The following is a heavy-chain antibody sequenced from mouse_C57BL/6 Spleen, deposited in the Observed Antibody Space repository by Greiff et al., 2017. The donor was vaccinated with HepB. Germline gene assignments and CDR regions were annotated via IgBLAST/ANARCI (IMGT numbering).Heavy chain of an antibody. Sequence: QVQLQQSGAELVKPGASVKISCKASGYAFSSYWMNWVKQRPGKGLEWIGQIYPGDGDTNYNGKFKGKATLTADKSSSTAYMQLSSLTSEDSAVYFCARQGYSNSPFAYWGQGTLVTVSA. CDR1: GYAFSSYW. V-gene: IGHV1-80*01. CDR2: IYPGDGDT. CDR3: ARQGYSNSPFAY. D-gene: IGHD2-5*01. J-gene: IGHJ3*01.